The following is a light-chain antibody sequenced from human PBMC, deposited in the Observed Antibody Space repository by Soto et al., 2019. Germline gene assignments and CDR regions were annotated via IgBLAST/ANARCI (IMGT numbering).Light chain of an antibody. CDR2: AAS. CDR1: QGISSY. Sequence: AIRMTQSPSSFSASTGDRVTITCRASQGISSYLAWYQQKPGKAPKLLIYAASTLQSGVPSRFRGSGSGTDFTLTIICLQSEDFATYSCQQYYIYPRTFGHGTKVEIE. J-gene: IGKJ1*01. V-gene: IGKV1-8*01. CDR3: QQYYIYPRT.